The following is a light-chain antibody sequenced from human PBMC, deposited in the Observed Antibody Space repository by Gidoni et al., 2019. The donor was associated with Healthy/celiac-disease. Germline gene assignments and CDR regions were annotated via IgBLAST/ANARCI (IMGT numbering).Light chain of an antibody. CDR1: QSISSY. J-gene: IGKJ2*01. V-gene: IGKV1-39*01. CDR2: AAS. CDR3: QQSYSTPRT. Sequence: DIQLTQSPSSLSASVGDRVTITFRASQSISSYLNWYQQKPGKAPKLLIYAASSLQSGVPSRFSGSGPGTDFTLTISSLQPEDFATYYCQQSYSTPRTCGQETKLEIK.